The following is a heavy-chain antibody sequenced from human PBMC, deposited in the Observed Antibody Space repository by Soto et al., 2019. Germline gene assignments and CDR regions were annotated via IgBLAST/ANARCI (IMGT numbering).Heavy chain of an antibody. D-gene: IGHD2-15*01. Sequence: SVKVSCKASGGTFSSYAISWVRQAPGQGLEWMGGIIPIFGTANYAQKFQGRVTITADESTSTAYMELSSLRSEDTAVYYCARDRARYCSGGSCYSGRDVWGQGNTVTVSS. V-gene: IGHV1-69*13. J-gene: IGHJ6*02. CDR2: IIPIFGTA. CDR3: ARDRARYCSGGSCYSGRDV. CDR1: GGTFSSYA.